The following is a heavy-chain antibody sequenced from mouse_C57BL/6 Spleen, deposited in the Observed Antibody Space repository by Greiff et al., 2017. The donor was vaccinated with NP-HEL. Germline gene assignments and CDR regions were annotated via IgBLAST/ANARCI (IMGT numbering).Heavy chain of an antibody. D-gene: IGHD1-1*01. V-gene: IGHV5-4*01. CDR2: ISDGGSYT. CDR3: ARETVVGDYAMDY. J-gene: IGHJ4*01. Sequence: EVMLVESGGGLVKPGGSLKLSCAASGFTFSSYAMSWVRQTPEKRLEWVATISDGGSYTYYPDNVKGRFTISRDNAKNNLYLQMSHLKSEDTAVYYCARETVVGDYAMDYWGQGTSVTVSS. CDR1: GFTFSSYA.